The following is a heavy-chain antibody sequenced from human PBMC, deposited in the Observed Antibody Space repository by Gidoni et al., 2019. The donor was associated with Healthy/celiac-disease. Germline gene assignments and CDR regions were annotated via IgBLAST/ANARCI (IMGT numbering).Heavy chain of an antibody. CDR3: ASTGYYYGSGYGMDV. V-gene: IGHV4-59*01. D-gene: IGHD3-10*01. CDR2: IYYSGST. J-gene: IGHJ6*02. Sequence: QVQLQESGPGLVKPSETLSLTCTVSGGSISSYYWSWIRQPPGKGLEWIGYIYYSGSTNYNPSLKSRVTISVDTSKNQFSLKLSSVTAADTAVYYCASTGYYYGSGYGMDVWGQGTTVTVSS. CDR1: GGSISSYY.